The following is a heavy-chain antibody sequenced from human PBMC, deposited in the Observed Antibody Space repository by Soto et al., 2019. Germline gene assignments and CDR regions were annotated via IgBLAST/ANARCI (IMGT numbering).Heavy chain of an antibody. V-gene: IGHV3-9*01. Sequence: EVQLVKSGGGLVQPGRSLRLSCAASGFTFDDYAMHWVRQAPGKGLEWVSGISWNSGSIGYADSVKGRFTISRDNAKNSLYLQMNSLRAEDTALYYCASSITIFGVVMYWGQGTLVTVSS. CDR2: ISWNSGSI. D-gene: IGHD3-3*01. J-gene: IGHJ4*02. CDR3: ASSITIFGVVMY. CDR1: GFTFDDYA.